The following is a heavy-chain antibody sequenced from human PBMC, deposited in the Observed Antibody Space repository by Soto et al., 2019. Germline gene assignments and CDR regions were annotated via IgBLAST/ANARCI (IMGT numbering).Heavy chain of an antibody. J-gene: IGHJ4*02. CDR1: GFTFSDYS. CDR3: ATKYCSSTNCYAFDS. CDR2: ISSSGTYT. D-gene: IGHD2-2*01. Sequence: GGSLRLSCAASGFTFSDYSMNWVRQAPGKGLEWVSSISSSGTYTYYADSVEGRFTISRDNAKNSLYLQMNSLRAEDTAVYYCATKYCSSTNCYAFDSWGQGTLVTVS. V-gene: IGHV3-21*01.